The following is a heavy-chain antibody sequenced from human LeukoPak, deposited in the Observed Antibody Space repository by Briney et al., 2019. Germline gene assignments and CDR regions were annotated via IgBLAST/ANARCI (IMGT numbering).Heavy chain of an antibody. CDR1: GRSVTNYR. Sequence: AASLMRCCMGAGRSVTNYRTRWVRQMPGKRLEGMGIIYPGDSGTRYRPSFQGQVTISADKSISTAYLQWSSLKASDTAMYYCAITYYDFWSGYSPFDYWGQGTLVTVSS. CDR3: AITYYDFWSGYSPFDY. D-gene: IGHD3-3*01. CDR2: IYPGDSGT. J-gene: IGHJ4*02. V-gene: IGHV5-51*01.